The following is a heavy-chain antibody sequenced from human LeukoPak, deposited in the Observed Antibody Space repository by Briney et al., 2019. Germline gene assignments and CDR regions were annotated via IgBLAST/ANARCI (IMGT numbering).Heavy chain of an antibody. Sequence: GGSLRLSCAASGFTFDDYAMHWVRQAPGKGLEWVSGISWNSGSIGYADSVKGRFTISRDNAKNSLYLQMNSLRAEDMALYYCAKGVVTTSGAFDIWGQGTMVTVSS. CDR3: AKGVVTTSGAFDI. V-gene: IGHV3-9*03. CDR1: GFTFDDYA. D-gene: IGHD4-11*01. CDR2: ISWNSGSI. J-gene: IGHJ3*02.